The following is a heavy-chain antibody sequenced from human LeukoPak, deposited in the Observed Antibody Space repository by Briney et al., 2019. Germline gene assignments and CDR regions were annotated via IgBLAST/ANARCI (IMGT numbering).Heavy chain of an antibody. V-gene: IGHV4-30-4*01. CDR2: IYYSGNS. J-gene: IGHJ4*02. CDR3: ARGLGSSWYGD. CDR1: GGSISSGDYY. Sequence: SQTLSLTCTVSGGSISSGDYYWTWVRQPPGKGLERIGYIYYSGNSYSNPSLKSRLILSVDTSKNQFSLKLSSVTAADTAVYYCARGLGSSWYGDWGQGTLVTVSS. D-gene: IGHD6-13*01.